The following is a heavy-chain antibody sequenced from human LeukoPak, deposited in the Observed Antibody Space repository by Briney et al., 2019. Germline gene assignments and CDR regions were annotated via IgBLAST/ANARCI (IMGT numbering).Heavy chain of an antibody. CDR2: MNPNSGNT. CDR3: ARGSGPTDVLRFLAWLSPHYYYYYMDV. Sequence: ASVKVSCKASGYTFTSYDINWVRQATGQGREWMGWMNPNSGNTGYAQKFKGRVTMTRNTSISTAYMELSSLRSEDPAVYYCARGSGPTDVLRFLAWLSPHYYYYYMDVWGKGTTVTVSS. D-gene: IGHD3-3*01. CDR1: GYTFTSYD. J-gene: IGHJ6*03. V-gene: IGHV1-8*01.